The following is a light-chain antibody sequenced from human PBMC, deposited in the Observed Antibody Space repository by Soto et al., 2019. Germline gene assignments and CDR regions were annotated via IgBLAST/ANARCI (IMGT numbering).Light chain of an antibody. CDR3: SSNTFSSTLV. V-gene: IGLV2-14*01. J-gene: IGLJ1*01. CDR1: SRDVGGYNY. CDR2: EVS. Sequence: QSPLTQPASVPGTPGQSITISCPGTSRDVGGYNYVYWYQQHPGKASKLMLYEVSKQPSRDSNGFSVSKSGTTASLTIYGLQAEVEEEYYCSSNTFSSTLVFGTGTKVT.